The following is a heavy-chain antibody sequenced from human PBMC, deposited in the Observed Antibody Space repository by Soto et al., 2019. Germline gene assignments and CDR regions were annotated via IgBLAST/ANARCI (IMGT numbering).Heavy chain of an antibody. CDR3: ARDSTRRGACDI. J-gene: IGHJ3*02. D-gene: IGHD4-4*01. V-gene: IGHV4-34*01. CDR1: AGSFSVYY. Sequence: SETRSVTCAIYAGSFSVYYWILIRQSPGEGPEWIGEINHSGSTNYNPSLKSRVTMSVDASKHQFSLKLNSVTAADTAVYYCARDSTRRGACDIWGQGKTVTVSS. CDR2: INHSGST.